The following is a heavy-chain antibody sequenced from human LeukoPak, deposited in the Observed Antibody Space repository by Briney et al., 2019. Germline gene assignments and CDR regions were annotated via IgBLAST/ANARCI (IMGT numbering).Heavy chain of an antibody. CDR1: GFTFSDYY. CDR2: ISSSGSTI. CDR3: ARGPYYYDSSGYYYRKLFGY. D-gene: IGHD3-22*01. Sequence: GGSLRLSCAASGFTFSDYYMSWIRQAPGKGLEWVSYISSSGSTIYYADSVKGRFTISRDNAKNSLYLQMNSLRAEDTAVYYCARGPYYYDSSGYYYRKLFGYWGQGTLVTVSS. J-gene: IGHJ4*02. V-gene: IGHV3-11*01.